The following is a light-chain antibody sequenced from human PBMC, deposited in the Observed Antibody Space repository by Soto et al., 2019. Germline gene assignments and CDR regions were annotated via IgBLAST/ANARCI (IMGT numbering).Light chain of an antibody. V-gene: IGLV2-14*01. CDR3: SSYAGSNDLGV. J-gene: IGLJ3*02. CDR2: EVT. Sequence: QSALTQPASVSGSPGQSITISCTGTSSDVGGYNYVSWYQHHPGKAPKLMIYEVTNRPSGVSNRFSGSKSGNTASLTISGLQAEDEADYYCSSYAGSNDLGVFGGGTQLTVL. CDR1: SSDVGGYNY.